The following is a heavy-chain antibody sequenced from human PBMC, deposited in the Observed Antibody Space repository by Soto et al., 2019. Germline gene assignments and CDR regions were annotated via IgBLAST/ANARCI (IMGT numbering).Heavy chain of an antibody. J-gene: IGHJ3*02. D-gene: IGHD3-22*01. V-gene: IGHV1-69*13. CDR1: GGTFSSYA. CDR2: IIPIFGTA. CDR3: ARDRLTYYYDSSGYRDAFDI. Sequence: SVKVSCKASGGTFSSYAISWVRQAPGQGLEWMGGIIPIFGTANYAQKFQGRVTITADESTSTAYMELSSLRSEDTAVYYCARDRLTYYYDSSGYRDAFDIWGQGKMVTVSS.